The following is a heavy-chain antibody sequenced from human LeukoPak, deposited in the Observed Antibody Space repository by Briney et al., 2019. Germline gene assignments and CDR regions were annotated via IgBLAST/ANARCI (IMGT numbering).Heavy chain of an antibody. J-gene: IGHJ4*02. CDR1: GGTFSSYA. V-gene: IGHV1-69*05. CDR2: IIPIFGTA. D-gene: IGHD1-26*01. CDR3: ARDGRLGASDY. Sequence: GASVKVSCKASGGTFSSYAISWVRQAPGQGLEWMGGIIPIFGTANYAQMFQGRVTITTDESTSTAYMELSSLRSEDTAVYYCARDGRLGASDYWGQGTLVTVSS.